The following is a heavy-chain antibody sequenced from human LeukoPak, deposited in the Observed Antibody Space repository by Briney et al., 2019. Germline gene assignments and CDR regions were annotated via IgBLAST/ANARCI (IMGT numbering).Heavy chain of an antibody. CDR2: ISSSSSTI. CDR1: GFTFSSYE. Sequence: GGSLRLSCAASGFTFSSYEMNWVRQAPGKGLEWVSYISSSSSTIYYADSVKGRFTISRDNAKNSLYLQMNSLRAEDTAVYYCAREGENDAFDIWGQGTMVTVSS. CDR3: AREGENDAFDI. D-gene: IGHD2-21*01. J-gene: IGHJ3*02. V-gene: IGHV3-48*01.